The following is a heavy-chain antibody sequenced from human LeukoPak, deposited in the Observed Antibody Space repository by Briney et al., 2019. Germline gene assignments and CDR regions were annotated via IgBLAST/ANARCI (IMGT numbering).Heavy chain of an antibody. Sequence: ASVKVSCKASGYTFTSYGISWVRQAPGQGLEWMGWISAYNGNTNYAQKLQGRVTMTTDTSTSTAYMELRSLRSDDTAVYYCARPNCGGDCYSGGNWFDPWGQGTLVTVSS. CDR2: ISAYNGNT. D-gene: IGHD2-21*02. CDR3: ARPNCGGDCYSGGNWFDP. J-gene: IGHJ5*02. CDR1: GYTFTSYG. V-gene: IGHV1-18*01.